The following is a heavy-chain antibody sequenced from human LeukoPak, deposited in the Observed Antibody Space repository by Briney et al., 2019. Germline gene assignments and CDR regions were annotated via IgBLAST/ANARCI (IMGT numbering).Heavy chain of an antibody. V-gene: IGHV3-20*04. D-gene: IGHD1-7*01. Sequence: PGGSLRLSCAASGFNFNDSGISWVRQAPGKGLEWVSGINWNGRSRGYADSLKGRFTISRDNAKNSLYLQMNSLRAEDTALYYCARPLGITGTTPFDYWGQGTLVTVSS. J-gene: IGHJ4*02. CDR2: INWNGRSR. CDR1: GFNFNDSG. CDR3: ARPLGITGTTPFDY.